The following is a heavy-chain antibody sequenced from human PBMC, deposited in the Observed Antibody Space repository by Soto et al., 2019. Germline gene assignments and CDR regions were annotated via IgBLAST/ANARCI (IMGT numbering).Heavy chain of an antibody. V-gene: IGHV4-31*03. D-gene: IGHD7-27*01. Sequence: TLSLTGTVSGGSISSGGYYWSWIRQHPGKGLEWIGYIYYSGGTYYNPSLKSRVTISVDTSKNQFSLKLSSVTAADTAVYYCARALGIPNWFDPWGQGTLVTVSS. CDR3: ARALGIPNWFDP. CDR2: IYYSGGT. CDR1: GGSISSGGYY. J-gene: IGHJ5*02.